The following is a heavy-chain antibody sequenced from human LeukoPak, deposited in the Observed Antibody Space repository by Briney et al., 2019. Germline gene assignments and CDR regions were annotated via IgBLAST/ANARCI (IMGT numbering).Heavy chain of an antibody. V-gene: IGHV3-48*03. CDR1: GFTFSRYE. D-gene: IGHD3-10*01. Sequence: GGSLRLSCAASGFTFSRYEMNWVRQAPGKGLEWVSYISRSGDSIYFADSVKGRFTISRDNAKNSLYLQMSSLRAEDTAVYYCARDYASDYWGQGTLVTVSS. CDR3: ARDYASDY. CDR2: ISRSGDSI. J-gene: IGHJ4*02.